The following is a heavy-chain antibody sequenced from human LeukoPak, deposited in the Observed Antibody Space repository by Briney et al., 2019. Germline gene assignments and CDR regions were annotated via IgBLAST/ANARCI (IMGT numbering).Heavy chain of an antibody. CDR2: IRYDGNNK. J-gene: IGHJ3*02. D-gene: IGHD4-17*01. Sequence: GGSLRLSCAASGFSFSSYGMDWVRQAPGKGLEWVAFIRYDGNNKDYAESVKGRFTISRDNSKNTLYLQMNRLRVEDTAVYYCAKGYGDLVAFDIWGQGTMVTVPS. V-gene: IGHV3-30*02. CDR3: AKGYGDLVAFDI. CDR1: GFSFSSYG.